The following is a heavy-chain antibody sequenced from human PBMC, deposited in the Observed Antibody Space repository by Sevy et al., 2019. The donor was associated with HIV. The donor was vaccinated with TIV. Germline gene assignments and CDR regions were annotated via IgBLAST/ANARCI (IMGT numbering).Heavy chain of an antibody. CDR3: ARDGGYRLD. CDR2: IYSGGGT. V-gene: IGHV3-53*05. Sequence: GGSLRLSCAASGFTVSSNYMSWVRQAPGKGLDWVSLIYSGGGTDYADSVKGRFTISRDSSKNTLYLQMNSLRTEDTAVYYCARDGGYRLDSGQGTLVTVSS. J-gene: IGHJ4*02. D-gene: IGHD2-2*01. CDR1: GFTVSSNY.